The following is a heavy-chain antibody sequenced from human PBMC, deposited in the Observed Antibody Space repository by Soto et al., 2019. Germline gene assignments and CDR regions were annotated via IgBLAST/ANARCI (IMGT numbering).Heavy chain of an antibody. D-gene: IGHD2-15*01. J-gene: IGHJ3*02. V-gene: IGHV3-21*01. CDR3: ARDPATNDAFDI. CDR2: ISSSSSYI. CDR1: GFTFSSYS. Sequence: PGGSLRLSCAASGFTFSSYSMNWVRQAPGKGLEWVSSISSSSSYIYYADSVKGRFTISRDNAKNSLYLQMNSLRAEDTAVYCCARDPATNDAFDIWGQGTMVTVSS.